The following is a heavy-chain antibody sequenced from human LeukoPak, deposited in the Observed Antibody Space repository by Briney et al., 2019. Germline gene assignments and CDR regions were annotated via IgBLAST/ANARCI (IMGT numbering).Heavy chain of an antibody. CDR2: ISAYNGNT. CDR1: GYTFTSYG. CDR3: ARVYDSSGDIDY. V-gene: IGHV1-18*01. D-gene: IGHD3-22*01. J-gene: IGHJ4*02. Sequence: ASVKVSCKASGYTFTSYGISWVRQAPGQGLEWMGWISAYNGNTNYAQKLQGRVTMTRDTSISTAYMELSRLRSDDTAVYYCARVYDSSGDIDYWGQGTLVTVSS.